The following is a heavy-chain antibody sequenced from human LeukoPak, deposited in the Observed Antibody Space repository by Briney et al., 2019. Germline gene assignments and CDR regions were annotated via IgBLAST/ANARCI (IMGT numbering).Heavy chain of an antibody. CDR3: ARGGDYGVKIDH. J-gene: IGHJ4*02. CDR1: GFTFSSYS. D-gene: IGHD4-17*01. CDR2: ISSSSTTI. V-gene: IGHV3-48*01. Sequence: PGGSLRLSCAASGFTFSSYSMMWVRQAPGKGLEWVSYISSSSTTIHYADSVKGRFTISRDNAKNSVYLQMNSLRAEDTAVYYCARGGDYGVKIDHWGQGTLVTVSS.